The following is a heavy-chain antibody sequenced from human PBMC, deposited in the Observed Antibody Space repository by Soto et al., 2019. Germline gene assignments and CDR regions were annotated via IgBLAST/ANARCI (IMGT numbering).Heavy chain of an antibody. D-gene: IGHD6-13*01. CDR2: IYQSGST. J-gene: IGHJ6*02. V-gene: IGHV4-4*02. Sequence: SETLSLTCAVSGGSISSSNWWSWVRQPPGKGLEWIGEIYQSGSTNYNPSLKSRVTISVDKSKNQFSLKLSSVTAADTAVYYCARASIAAAGTRNYYYYYGMDVWGQGTTVTVSS. CDR3: ARASIAAAGTRNYYYYYGMDV. CDR1: GGSISSSNW.